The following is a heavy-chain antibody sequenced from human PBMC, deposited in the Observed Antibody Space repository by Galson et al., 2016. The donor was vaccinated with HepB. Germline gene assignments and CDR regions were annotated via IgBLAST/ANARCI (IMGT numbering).Heavy chain of an antibody. CDR3: AKDYEHGDPRAFDT. CDR2: ISFDGGAE. J-gene: IGHJ3*02. V-gene: IGHV3-30*18. Sequence: SLRLSCAASGFSLSNYHMHWVRQAPGKGLEWVAAISFDGGAEYYIDSVKARFVISRDSSKNTLYLQMNSLRAEDTAVYYCAKDYEHGDPRAFDTWGQGTMVTVSS. D-gene: IGHD3-16*01. CDR1: GFSLSNYH.